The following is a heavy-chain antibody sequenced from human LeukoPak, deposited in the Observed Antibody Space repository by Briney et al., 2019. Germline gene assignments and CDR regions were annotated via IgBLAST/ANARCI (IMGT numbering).Heavy chain of an antibody. V-gene: IGHV3-30-3*01. CDR3: ARDRIRNFDYMFYFDS. Sequence: PGGSLRLSCAASGFPFTNYGLHWVRQAPGKGLEWVAFISYDGSSQYYADSVKGRFTISRDNSKNTLYLQINSLRAEDTAVYCCARDRIRNFDYMFYFDSWGQGTLVTVSS. CDR1: GFPFTNYG. D-gene: IGHD3-9*01. CDR2: ISYDGSSQ. J-gene: IGHJ4*02.